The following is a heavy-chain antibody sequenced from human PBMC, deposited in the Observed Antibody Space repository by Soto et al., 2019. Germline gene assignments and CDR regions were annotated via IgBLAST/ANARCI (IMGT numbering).Heavy chain of an antibody. Sequence: QVQLVESGGGVVQPGRSLRLSCAASGFTFSSYAMHWVRQAPGKGLEWVAVISYDGSNKYYADSVKGRFTISRDNSKNTLYLQMNSLRAEDTAVYYCARGVVNGGYNWFDPWGQGTLVTVSS. D-gene: IGHD2-15*01. CDR2: ISYDGSNK. V-gene: IGHV3-30-3*01. J-gene: IGHJ5*02. CDR1: GFTFSSYA. CDR3: ARGVVNGGYNWFDP.